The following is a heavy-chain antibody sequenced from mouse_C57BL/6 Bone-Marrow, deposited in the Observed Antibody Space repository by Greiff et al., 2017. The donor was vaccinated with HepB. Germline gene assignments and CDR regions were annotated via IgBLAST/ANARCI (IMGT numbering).Heavy chain of an antibody. J-gene: IGHJ2*01. CDR1: GYTFTNYW. V-gene: IGHV1-63*01. CDR2: IYPGGGYT. D-gene: IGHD1-1*01. Sequence: QVQLQQSGAELVRPGPSVKMSCKASGYTFTNYWIGWAKQRPGHGLEWIGDIYPGGGYTNYNEKFKGKATLTADKSSSTAYMQFSSLTSEDSAIYYCASGWHYDYFDYCGQGTTLTVSS. CDR3: ASGWHYDYFDY.